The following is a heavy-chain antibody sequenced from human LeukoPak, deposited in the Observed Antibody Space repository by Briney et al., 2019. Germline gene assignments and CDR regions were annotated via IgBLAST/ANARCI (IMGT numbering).Heavy chain of an antibody. J-gene: IGHJ6*03. CDR3: ARVPAGYYYYYYMDV. V-gene: IGHV1-8*01. CDR1: GYTFTSYD. D-gene: IGHD2-2*01. CDR2: MNPNSGNT. Sequence: ASVKVSCKASGYTFTSYDINWVRQATGQGLEWMGWMNPNSGNTDYAQKFQGRVTMTRNTSISTAYMELSSLRSEDTAVCYCARVPAGYYYYYYMDVWGKGTTVTVSS.